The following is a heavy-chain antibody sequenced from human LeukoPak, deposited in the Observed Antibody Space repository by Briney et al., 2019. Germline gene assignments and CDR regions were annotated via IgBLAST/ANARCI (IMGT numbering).Heavy chain of an antibody. CDR3: ARVHGDYEGVDY. CDR2: INAGNGNT. D-gene: IGHD4-17*01. V-gene: IGHV1-3*01. Sequence: RASVKVSCKASGYTFTSYAMHWVRQAPGQRLEWMGWINAGNGNTIYSQKFQGRVTITRDTSASTAYMELSSLRSEDTAVYYCARVHGDYEGVDYWGQGTLVTVSS. J-gene: IGHJ4*02. CDR1: GYTFTSYA.